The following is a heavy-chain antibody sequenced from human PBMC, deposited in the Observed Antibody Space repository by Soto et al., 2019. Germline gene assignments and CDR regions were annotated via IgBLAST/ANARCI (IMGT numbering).Heavy chain of an antibody. Sequence: SETLSLTCTVPGDSITSYYWRWIRQPSGKGLEWIGYIYYSGSTNYNPSLKSRVTISVDTSKIQFSLKLSSVTAADSVVYYCAREVVTIFGVVIIAYMDVWGKGTTVT. CDR3: AREVVTIFGVVIIAYMDV. CDR1: GDSITSYY. J-gene: IGHJ6*03. V-gene: IGHV4-59*01. D-gene: IGHD3-3*01. CDR2: IYYSGST.